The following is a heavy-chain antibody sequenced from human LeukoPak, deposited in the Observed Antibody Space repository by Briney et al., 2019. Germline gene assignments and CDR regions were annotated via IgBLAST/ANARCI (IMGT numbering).Heavy chain of an antibody. V-gene: IGHV3-7*01. D-gene: IGHD4-17*01. Sequence: GGSLRLSCAASGFTFSRSLMSWVRQAPGKGLEWVANINQDGSEEYYVGSVEGRFTISRDNAKSSLYLQMNSLRAEDTAVYYCTSRVTQHKYFGPWGQGSLVTVS. J-gene: IGHJ5*02. CDR1: GFTFSRSL. CDR3: TSRVTQHKYFGP. CDR2: INQDGSEE.